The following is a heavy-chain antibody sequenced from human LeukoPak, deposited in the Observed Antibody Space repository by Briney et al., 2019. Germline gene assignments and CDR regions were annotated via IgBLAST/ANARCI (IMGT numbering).Heavy chain of an antibody. V-gene: IGHV3-23*01. Sequence: PGGSLILSCAASGFSFSNHAMSWVRQAPGKGLEWVSAVRGSGGDTYYADSVKGRFTMSRDNSKNTLYLQMNSLRAEDTARYYCAKTSRVNSNYDSPFDYWGQGTLVIVSS. CDR3: AKTSRVNSNYDSPFDY. D-gene: IGHD5-12*01. J-gene: IGHJ4*02. CDR1: GFSFSNHA. CDR2: VRGSGGDT.